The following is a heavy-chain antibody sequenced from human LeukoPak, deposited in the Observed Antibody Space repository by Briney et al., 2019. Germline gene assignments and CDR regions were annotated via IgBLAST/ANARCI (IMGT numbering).Heavy chain of an antibody. Sequence: PSETLSLTCGVSGGSVSSTNWRTWIRQPPGKGLEWIGEVHLDGRTNFNPSLKSRLTMSVDLSENHVSLKLTSVTAADTAVYYCAREGGFYRPLDYSGQGTLVTVSS. V-gene: IGHV4-4*02. CDR3: AREGGFYRPLDY. CDR2: VHLDGRT. D-gene: IGHD6-25*01. J-gene: IGHJ4*02. CDR1: GGSVSSTNW.